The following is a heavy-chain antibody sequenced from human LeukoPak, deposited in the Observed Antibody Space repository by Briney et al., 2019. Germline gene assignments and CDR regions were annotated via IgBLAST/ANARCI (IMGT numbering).Heavy chain of an antibody. V-gene: IGHV1-2*02. Sequence: GASVKVSCKASGYTFTGYYMHWVRQAPGQGLEWMGWINPDSGGTKYAQKFQGRVTMTRDTSISTAYMELSRLRSDDTAVYYCARVLYNYGHGWWFDPWGQGTLVTVSS. CDR2: INPDSGGT. D-gene: IGHD5-18*01. CDR1: GYTFTGYY. J-gene: IGHJ5*02. CDR3: ARVLYNYGHGWWFDP.